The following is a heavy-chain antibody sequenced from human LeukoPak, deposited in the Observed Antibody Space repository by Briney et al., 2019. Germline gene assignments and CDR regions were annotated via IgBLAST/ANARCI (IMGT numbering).Heavy chain of an antibody. CDR3: ARDLGGVAVADHYFDY. Sequence: GGSLRLSCAASGFTFSSYAMHWVRQAPGKGLEWVAVISHDGNNKYNADSVKGRFTISRDNSKNTLYLQMNSLRAEDTAVYYCARDLGGVAVADHYFDYWGQGTLVTVSS. V-gene: IGHV3-30-3*01. CDR1: GFTFSSYA. J-gene: IGHJ4*02. D-gene: IGHD6-19*01. CDR2: ISHDGNNK.